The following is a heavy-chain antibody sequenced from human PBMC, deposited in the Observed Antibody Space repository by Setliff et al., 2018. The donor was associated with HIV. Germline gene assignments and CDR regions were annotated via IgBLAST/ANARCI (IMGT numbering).Heavy chain of an antibody. J-gene: IGHJ4*02. D-gene: IGHD3-22*01. CDR2: INHSGST. CDR1: GGSFSGYY. V-gene: IGHV4-34*09. Sequence: SETLSLTCAVYGGSFSGYYWSWIRQPPGKGLEWIGEINHSGSTNYNPSLKSRVAMSVDTSKNQFSLKLNSVTAADTAIYYCASSRPPDDSSGFLDHWGQGTLVTVSS. CDR3: ASSRPPDDSSGFLDH.